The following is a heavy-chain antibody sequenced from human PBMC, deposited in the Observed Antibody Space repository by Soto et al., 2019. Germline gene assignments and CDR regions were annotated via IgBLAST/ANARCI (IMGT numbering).Heavy chain of an antibody. J-gene: IGHJ3*01. CDR2: ISGSGDNM. CDR3: VKVSYSSLTTLGSAFDV. Sequence: QLVESGGGLVQPGRSLRLSCAASGFTFDDYAMHWVRQAPGKGLEWVSGISGSGDNMAYADSVKGRFITSRDNVKNSMYLQMNSLRVEDTALYHCVKVSYSSLTTLGSAFDVWGQGTMVTVS. V-gene: IGHV3-9*01. CDR1: GFTFDDYA. D-gene: IGHD4-4*01.